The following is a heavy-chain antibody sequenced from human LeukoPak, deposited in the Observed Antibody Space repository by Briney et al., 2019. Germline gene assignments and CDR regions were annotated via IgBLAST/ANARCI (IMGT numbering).Heavy chain of an antibody. CDR1: GLVFSSYW. Sequence: GGSLRLSCAASGLVFSSYWMSWARQAPGKGLEWVANIKQDGGEEYYVDSVKGRFTISRDNAKNSLYLQMNSLRAEDTAVYYCARHRRYCSGGSCHSGYYFDSWGPGTLVTVSS. CDR3: ARHRRYCSGGSCHSGYYFDS. J-gene: IGHJ4*02. V-gene: IGHV3-7*03. D-gene: IGHD2-15*01. CDR2: IKQDGGEE.